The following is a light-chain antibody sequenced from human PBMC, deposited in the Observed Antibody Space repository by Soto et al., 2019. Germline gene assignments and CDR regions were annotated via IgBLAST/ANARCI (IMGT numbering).Light chain of an antibody. CDR1: QTVPSR. CDR3: QQYKSWPPIT. CDR2: GAS. Sequence: EIVMTRSPASLSVSPGEGVTVDCRASQTVPSRIAWYQQKPGQAPSLLIYGASTRATGVPDRFSGTGSGTEFTLTISSLKSEDYAVYYCQQYKSWPPITFGQGTRLEIK. V-gene: IGKV3-15*01. J-gene: IGKJ5*01.